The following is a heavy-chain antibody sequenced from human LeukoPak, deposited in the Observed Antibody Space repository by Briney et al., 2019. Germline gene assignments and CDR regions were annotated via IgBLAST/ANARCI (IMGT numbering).Heavy chain of an antibody. CDR2: IHSSGAT. J-gene: IGHJ5*02. V-gene: IGHV3-53*01. CDR3: TVFGDTNH. D-gene: IGHD4-17*01. CDR1: GFTGSNNY. Sequence: GGSLRLSCAASGFTGSNNYVSWVRQAPGMGLEWVSAIHSSGATCYADSVKGRFTISRDTSKNTLYLQISSLRVEDTAVYYRTVFGDTNHWGQGTLVTVSS.